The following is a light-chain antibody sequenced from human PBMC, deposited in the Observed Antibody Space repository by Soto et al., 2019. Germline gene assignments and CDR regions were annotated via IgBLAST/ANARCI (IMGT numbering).Light chain of an antibody. CDR3: SSYTTSGSYV. J-gene: IGLJ1*01. V-gene: IGLV2-14*01. Sequence: QLVLTQPASVSGSPGLSIAISCTGTSRDVGGYNSVSWYQQQPGKVPKLMIYDVSNRPSGVSNRFSGSKSGNTASLTISGLQAEDEGDYYCSSYTTSGSYVFGTGTKLTVL. CDR2: DVS. CDR1: SRDVGGYNS.